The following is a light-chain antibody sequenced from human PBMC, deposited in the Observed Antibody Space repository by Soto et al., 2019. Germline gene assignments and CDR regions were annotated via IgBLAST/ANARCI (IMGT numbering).Light chain of an antibody. CDR1: QSISSY. CDR2: AAS. Sequence: DIQMTQSPSSLSASVGDRVTITCRASQSISSYLNWYQHKPGKAPKLLISAASRLQSGVPSRFSGSGSGTEFTLTIKSLRPEDFASYYCQQSYSSSPITFGPGTRLEIK. V-gene: IGKV1-39*01. J-gene: IGKJ5*01. CDR3: QQSYSSSPIT.